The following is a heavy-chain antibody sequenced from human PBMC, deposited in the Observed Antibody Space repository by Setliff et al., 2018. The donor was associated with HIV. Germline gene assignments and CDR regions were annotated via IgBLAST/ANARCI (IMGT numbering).Heavy chain of an antibody. D-gene: IGHD6-19*01. CDR1: GYTFTSYG. Sequence: ASVKVSCKASGYTFTSYGISWVRQAPGQGLEWMGWISAYNGNTDYAQKLQGRVTLTTDTSTSTAYMELRSLRSDDTAVYYCTRDPPSSGWYRADYWGQGTLVTVSS. V-gene: IGHV1-18*01. J-gene: IGHJ4*02. CDR2: ISAYNGNT. CDR3: TRDPPSSGWYRADY.